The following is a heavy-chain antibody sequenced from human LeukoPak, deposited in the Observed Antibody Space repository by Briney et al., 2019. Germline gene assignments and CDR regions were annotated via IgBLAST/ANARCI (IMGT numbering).Heavy chain of an antibody. CDR2: IYPGDSDT. CDR1: GYSFTSYW. D-gene: IGHD3-10*01. J-gene: IGHJ3*02. CDR3: ARHDNGGLVRAVIPADALDI. Sequence: GESLKISCKGSGYSFTSYWIGWVRQMPGKGLEWMGIIYPGDSDTRYSPSFQGQVTISADKSISIAYLQWSSLKASDTAIYYCARHDNGGLVRAVIPADALDIWGQGTMVTVSS. V-gene: IGHV5-51*01.